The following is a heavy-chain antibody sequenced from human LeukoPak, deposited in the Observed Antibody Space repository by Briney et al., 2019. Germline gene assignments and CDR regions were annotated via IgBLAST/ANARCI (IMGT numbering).Heavy chain of an antibody. CDR1: GFTFSSYA. CDR3: AKGIAAAMDY. D-gene: IGHD6-13*01. CDR2: VTGSGSST. V-gene: IGHV3-23*01. J-gene: IGHJ4*02. Sequence: GGSLRLSCAASGFTFSSYAMSWVRQAPGEGLEWVSSVTGSGSSTYYADSVKGRFTISRDNSRNTLYLQMNSLRADDTAVYYCAKGIAAAMDYWGQGTLVTISA.